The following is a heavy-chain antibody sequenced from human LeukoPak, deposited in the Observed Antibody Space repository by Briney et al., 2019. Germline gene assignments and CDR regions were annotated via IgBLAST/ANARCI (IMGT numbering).Heavy chain of an antibody. V-gene: IGHV1-46*01. CDR2: INPSGGST. CDR3: ARARSPSIAALDFDY. J-gene: IGHJ4*02. Sequence: GASVNVSCTASGYTFTSYYMHWVRQAPGQGLEWMGIINPSGGSTSYAQKFQGRVTMTRDTSTSTVYMELSSLRSEDTAVYYCARARSPSIAALDFDYWGQGTLVTVSS. D-gene: IGHD6-6*01. CDR1: GYTFTSYY.